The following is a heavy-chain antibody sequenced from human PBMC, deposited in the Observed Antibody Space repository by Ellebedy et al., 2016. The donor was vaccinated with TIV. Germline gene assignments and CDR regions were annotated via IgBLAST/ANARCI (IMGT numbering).Heavy chain of an antibody. J-gene: IGHJ4*02. CDR3: ARGRGSYPTYYFDY. V-gene: IGHV3-23*01. Sequence: GGSLTLSXAASGFTFSSYAMSWVRQAPGKGLEWVSAISGSGGSTYYADSVKGRFTISRDNSKNTLYLQMNSLRDEDTAVYYCARGRGSYPTYYFDYWGQGTLVTVSS. D-gene: IGHD1-26*01. CDR1: GFTFSSYA. CDR2: ISGSGGST.